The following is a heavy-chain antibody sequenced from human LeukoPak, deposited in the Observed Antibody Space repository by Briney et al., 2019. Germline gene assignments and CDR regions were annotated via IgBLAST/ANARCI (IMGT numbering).Heavy chain of an antibody. CDR2: ISYDGSNK. J-gene: IGHJ3*02. Sequence: GGSLRLSCAASGFTFSSYAMHWVRQAPGKGLEWVAVISYDGSNKYYADSVKGRFTISRDNSRNTLYLQMNSLRAEDTAVYYCARSTDAFDIWGQGTMVTVSS. CDR1: GFTFSSYA. CDR3: ARSTDAFDI. V-gene: IGHV3-30*04.